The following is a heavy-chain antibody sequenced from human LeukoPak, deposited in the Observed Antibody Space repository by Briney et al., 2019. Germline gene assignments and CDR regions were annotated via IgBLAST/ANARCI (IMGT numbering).Heavy chain of an antibody. CDR3: ARGGSTLDWLHFDY. D-gene: IGHD3-9*01. Sequence: SQTLSLTCTVSGGSISSGGYYWRWIRQHPGKGLEWIGYIYYSGSTYYNPSLKSRVTISVDTSKNQFSLKLSSVTAADTAVYYCARGGSTLDWLHFDYWGQGTLVTVSS. CDR1: GGSISSGGYY. CDR2: IYYSGST. J-gene: IGHJ4*02. V-gene: IGHV4-31*03.